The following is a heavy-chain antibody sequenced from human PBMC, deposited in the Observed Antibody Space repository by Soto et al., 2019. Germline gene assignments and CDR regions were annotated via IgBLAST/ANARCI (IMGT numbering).Heavy chain of an antibody. CDR2: IYYSGTTT. D-gene: IGHD1-26*01. CDR3: ARLGGSYAVPHFDY. J-gene: IGHJ4*02. Sequence: SETLSLTCTVSGGSISSYYWTWIRQPPGKGLEWMGYIYYSGTTTNYNPSLKSRVTLSVDTSKNQFSLKLSSVTAADTAVYHCARLGGSYAVPHFDYWGQGTLVTVSA. CDR1: GGSISSYY. V-gene: IGHV4-59*08.